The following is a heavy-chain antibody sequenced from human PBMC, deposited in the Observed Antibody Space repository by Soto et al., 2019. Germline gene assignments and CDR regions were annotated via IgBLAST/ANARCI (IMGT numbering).Heavy chain of an antibody. CDR2: ISSNGGIT. CDR1: GFTFSTYA. D-gene: IGHD3-9*01. V-gene: IGHV3-64D*06. Sequence: PGGSLRLSCAASGFTFSTYAMHWVRQAPGKGLEYVSGISSNGGITYHADSVKGRFSISRDNSKNTLYLQMSSLRAEDTAVFYCVSDRHYDLLTGYFDYWGLGTLVTVSS. J-gene: IGHJ4*02. CDR3: VSDRHYDLLTGYFDY.